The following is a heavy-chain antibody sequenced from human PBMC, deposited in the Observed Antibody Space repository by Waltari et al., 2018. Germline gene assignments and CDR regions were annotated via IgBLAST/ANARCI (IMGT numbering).Heavy chain of an antibody. CDR3: AGEGVPYCGGDCYQFGY. Sequence: QVQLQESGPRLVKASETLSLTCTVSGGSISSHYLSWIRQPAGKGLEWIGRIYTSGNTNYNPSLKSRVSMSVDTSKNQFSLKLSSVTAADTAMYYCAGEGVPYCGGDCYQFGYWGQGTLVTVSS. CDR2: IYTSGNT. CDR1: GGSISSHY. J-gene: IGHJ4*02. V-gene: IGHV4-4*07. D-gene: IGHD2-21*01.